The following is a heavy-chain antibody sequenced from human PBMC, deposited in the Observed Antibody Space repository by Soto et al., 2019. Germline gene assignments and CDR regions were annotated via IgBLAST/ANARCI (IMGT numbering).Heavy chain of an antibody. Sequence: QLQLQESGPGLVKPSETLSLTCTVSGGSISSSSYYWGWIRQPPGKGLEWIGSIYYSGSTYYNPSLKSRVTISVDASKNQFSLKLSSVTAADTAVYYCASLSSGWPDNYFDYWGQGTLVTVSS. J-gene: IGHJ4*02. CDR3: ASLSSGWPDNYFDY. D-gene: IGHD6-19*01. CDR1: GGSISSSSYY. V-gene: IGHV4-39*01. CDR2: IYYSGST.